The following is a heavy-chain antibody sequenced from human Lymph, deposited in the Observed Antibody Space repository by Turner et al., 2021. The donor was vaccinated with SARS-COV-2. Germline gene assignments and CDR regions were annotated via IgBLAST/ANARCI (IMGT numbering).Heavy chain of an antibody. CDR3: ARVLPYGDYFDY. J-gene: IGHJ4*02. V-gene: IGHV3-53*01. Sequence: EVQLVESGGCLIQPGGPLRLSCAASEFTVSSNYMSWVRQAPGKGLEWVSIIYSGGSTYYADSVKGRFTISRDNSKNTLYLQMNSLRAEDTAVYYCARVLPYGDYFDYWGQGTLVTVSS. D-gene: IGHD4-17*01. CDR2: IYSGGST. CDR1: EFTVSSNY.